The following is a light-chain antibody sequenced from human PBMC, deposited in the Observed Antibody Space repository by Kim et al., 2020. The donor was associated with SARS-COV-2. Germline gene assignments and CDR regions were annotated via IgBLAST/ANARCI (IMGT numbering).Light chain of an antibody. CDR1: TSGSKN. V-gene: IGLV3-9*01. J-gene: IGLJ3*02. CDR3: QVWDSSTVWV. CDR2: RDS. Sequence: VALGHTSKITGGENTSGSKNVHWYQPEPGPAPVLVIYRDSNRRSGIPERFSGSNSGNTAALTISRAQAGDEAYYYCQVWDSSTVWVFGGGTQLTVL.